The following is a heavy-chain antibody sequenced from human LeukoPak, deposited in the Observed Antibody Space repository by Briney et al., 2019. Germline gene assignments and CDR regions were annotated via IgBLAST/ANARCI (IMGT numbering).Heavy chain of an antibody. CDR3: TAGYGHSDCDY. D-gene: IGHD3-3*02. CDR1: GFTFTHAR. V-gene: IGHV3-15*01. J-gene: IGHJ4*02. Sequence: PGGSLRLSCVAPGFTFTHARMGWVRQTPGKGREWVGLIKSGFAGGTTDFAAPVKGRFSMSRDDSKHTLYLQMNGLKSEDTAIYYCTAGYGHSDCDYWGQGTLVTVSS. CDR2: IKSGFAGGTT.